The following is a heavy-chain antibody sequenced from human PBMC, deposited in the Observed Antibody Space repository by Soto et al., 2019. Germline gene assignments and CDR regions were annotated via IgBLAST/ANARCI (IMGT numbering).Heavy chain of an antibody. J-gene: IGHJ6*02. CDR3: AGSGLAAAGDYGMDV. Sequence: PGEPQKISSKGSGYSFTNYWIGRVRQIPGKGLEWMGIIYPGDSDTRYSPSFQGQVTISADKSISTAYLQWSSLKASDTAMYYCAGSGLAAAGDYGMDVWGQGTTVTAS. V-gene: IGHV5-51*01. CDR1: GYSFTNYW. D-gene: IGHD6-13*01. CDR2: IYPGDSDT.